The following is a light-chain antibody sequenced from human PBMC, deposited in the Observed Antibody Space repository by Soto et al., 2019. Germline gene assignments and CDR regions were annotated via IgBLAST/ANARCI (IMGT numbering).Light chain of an antibody. J-gene: IGKJ1*01. Sequence: EIVLTQSPGTLSLSPGERVTLSCRASQSVSDTFLAWYQQKPGQAPRLLIYGGFYRATGIPDRFSGSGSGTDFNLTITRLEPEDLAMYYCQQYVTSPLTFGQGTRLDIK. CDR3: QQYVTSPLT. CDR2: GGF. CDR1: QSVSDTF. V-gene: IGKV3-20*01.